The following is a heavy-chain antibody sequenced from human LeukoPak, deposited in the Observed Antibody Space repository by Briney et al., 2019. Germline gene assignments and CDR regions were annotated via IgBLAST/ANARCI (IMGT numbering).Heavy chain of an antibody. Sequence: KESGPTLVKPTQTLTLTCTFSGFALSTSGVGVGWIRQPPGKALEWLALIYWDDVKRYSPSLKSRLTITKDTSKNQVVLTMTNMDPVDTATYYCAHRPVSYYDFWSGYYKGFNWSDPWGQGTLVTVSS. D-gene: IGHD3-3*01. J-gene: IGHJ5*02. CDR3: AHRPVSYYDFWSGYYKGFNWSDP. CDR2: IYWDDVK. CDR1: GFALSTSGVG. V-gene: IGHV2-5*02.